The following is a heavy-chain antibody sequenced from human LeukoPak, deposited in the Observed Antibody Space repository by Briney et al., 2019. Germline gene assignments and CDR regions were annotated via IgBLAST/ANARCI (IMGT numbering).Heavy chain of an antibody. CDR1: GFTFSSYA. CDR2: ISGSGDTT. D-gene: IGHD1-26*01. J-gene: IGHJ4*02. V-gene: IGHV3-23*01. CDR3: AKSRGESRGASNY. Sequence: GGSLRLSCAASGFTFSSYAMIWVRQAPGKGLEWVSFISGSGDTTYYADSVKGRFTISRDKSKNTLYLQMNSLRAEDTAVYYCAKSRGESRGASNYWGQGTLVTVSS.